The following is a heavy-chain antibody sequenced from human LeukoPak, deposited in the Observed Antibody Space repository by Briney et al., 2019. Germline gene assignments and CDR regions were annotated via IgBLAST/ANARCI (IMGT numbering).Heavy chain of an antibody. CDR1: GFTFSSYA. CDR2: ISSNGGST. J-gene: IGHJ4*02. CDR3: ARDVWFGELWGFDY. V-gene: IGHV3-64*01. D-gene: IGHD3-10*01. Sequence: PGGSLRLSCAASGFTFSSYAMHWVRQAPGKGLEYVSAISSNGGSTYYANSVKGRFTISRDNSKNPLYLKMGSLRAEDMAVYYCARDVWFGELWGFDYWGQGTLVTVSS.